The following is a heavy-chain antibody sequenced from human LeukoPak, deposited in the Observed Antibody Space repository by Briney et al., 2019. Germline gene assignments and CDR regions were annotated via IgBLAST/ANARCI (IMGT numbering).Heavy chain of an antibody. J-gene: IGHJ5*02. D-gene: IGHD6-13*01. V-gene: IGHV1-18*01. CDR1: GYTFTSYG. CDR2: ISAYNGNT. Sequence: GASVKVSCKASGYTFTSYGISWVRQAPGQGLEWMGWISAYNGNTNYAQKLQGRVTMTTDTSTSTAYKELRSLRSDDTAVYYCARDPYSSSWYPGYWFDPWGQGTLVTVSS. CDR3: ARDPYSSSWYPGYWFDP.